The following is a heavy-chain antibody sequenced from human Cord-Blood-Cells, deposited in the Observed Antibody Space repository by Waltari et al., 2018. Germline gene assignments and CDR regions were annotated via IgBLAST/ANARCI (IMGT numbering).Heavy chain of an antibody. J-gene: IGHJ4*02. CDR2: ISYDGSNK. CDR3: AKDLGGSSSFDY. CDR1: GVTFSSYG. D-gene: IGHD6-6*01. Sequence: QVELVESGGGVVQPGRSLRITCAASGVTFSSYGLHLVRQAPGKGLEWVAVISYDGSNKYYADSVKGRFTISRDNSKNTLYLQMNSLRAEDTAVYYCAKDLGGSSSFDYWGQGTLVTVSS. V-gene: IGHV3-30*18.